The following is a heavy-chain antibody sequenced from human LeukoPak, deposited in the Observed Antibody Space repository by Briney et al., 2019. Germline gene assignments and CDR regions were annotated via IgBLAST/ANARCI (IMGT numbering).Heavy chain of an antibody. CDR3: AKDSYSGYEGLFDY. CDR1: GFTFDDYA. D-gene: IGHD5-12*01. CDR2: ISWNSGSI. J-gene: IGHJ4*02. Sequence: GGSLRLSCAASGFTFDDYAMHWVRQAPGKGLEWVSGISWNSGSIGYADSVKGRFTISRDNAKNSPYLQMNSLRAEDTALYYCAKDSYSGYEGLFDYWGQGTLVTVSS. V-gene: IGHV3-9*01.